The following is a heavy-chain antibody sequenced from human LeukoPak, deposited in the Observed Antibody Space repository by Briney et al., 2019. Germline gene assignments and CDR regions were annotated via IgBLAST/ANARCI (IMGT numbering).Heavy chain of an antibody. Sequence: PGGSLRLSCAASGFTFSTYNMNWVRQAPGKGLEWVSYISSSSSTIYYADSVKGRFTISRDNAKNSLYLQMNSLRAEDTAVYYCARDIYCTNGVCYIFYFNYWGQGTLVTVSS. CDR3: ARDIYCTNGVCYIFYFNY. CDR2: ISSSSSTI. V-gene: IGHV3-48*01. D-gene: IGHD2-8*01. J-gene: IGHJ4*02. CDR1: GFTFSTYN.